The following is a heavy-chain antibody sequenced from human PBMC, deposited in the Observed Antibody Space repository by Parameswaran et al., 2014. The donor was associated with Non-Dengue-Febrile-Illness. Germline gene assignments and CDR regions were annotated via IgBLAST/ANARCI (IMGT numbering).Heavy chain of an antibody. CDR2: ISAYNGNT. V-gene: IGHV1-18*01. Sequence: WVRQAPGQGLEWMGWISAYNGNTNYAQKLQGRVTMTTDTSTSTAYMELRSLRSDDTAVYYCARVGERYRAYGDYVDYWGQGTLVTVSS. D-gene: IGHD4-17*01. J-gene: IGHJ4*02. CDR3: ARVGERYRAYGDYVDY.